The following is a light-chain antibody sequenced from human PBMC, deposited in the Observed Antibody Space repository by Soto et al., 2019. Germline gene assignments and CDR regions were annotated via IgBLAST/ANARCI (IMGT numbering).Light chain of an antibody. V-gene: IGLV2-14*01. CDR1: SSDVGNYDY. CDR3: SSYTSSGTYV. CDR2: EVS. J-gene: IGLJ1*01. Sequence: QSALIQPPSVSGSPGQSVTISCTGTSSDVGNYDYVSWYQQHPGKAPKLVIYEVSNRPSGVSNRFSGSKSGNTASLTISGLQAEDEADYYCSSYTSSGTYVFGTGTKLTVL.